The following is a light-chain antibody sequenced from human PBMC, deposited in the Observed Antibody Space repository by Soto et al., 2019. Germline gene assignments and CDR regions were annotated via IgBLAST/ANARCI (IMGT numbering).Light chain of an antibody. CDR3: SSYAGSNNFGV. CDR1: SSDVGGYNY. Sequence: QSALTQPPSASGSPGQSVTISCTGISSDVGGYNYVSWYQQHPGKAPKLMIYEVSKRPSGVPDRFSGSKSGNTASLTVSGLKAEDEADYYCSSYAGSNNFGVFGTGTKLTVL. V-gene: IGLV2-8*01. CDR2: EVS. J-gene: IGLJ1*01.